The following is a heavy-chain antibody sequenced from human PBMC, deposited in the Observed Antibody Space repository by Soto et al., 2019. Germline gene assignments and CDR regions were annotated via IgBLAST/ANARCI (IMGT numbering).Heavy chain of an antibody. V-gene: IGHV3-21*01. J-gene: IGHJ4*02. Sequence: PGGSLRLSCAASGFTFSSYSMNWVRQAPGKGLEWVSSISSSSSYIYYADSVKGRFTISRDNAKNSLYLQMNSLRAEDTAVYYCARAVAVAGKELDYWGQGTLVTVSS. CDR2: ISSSSSYI. D-gene: IGHD6-19*01. CDR1: GFTFSSYS. CDR3: ARAVAVAGKELDY.